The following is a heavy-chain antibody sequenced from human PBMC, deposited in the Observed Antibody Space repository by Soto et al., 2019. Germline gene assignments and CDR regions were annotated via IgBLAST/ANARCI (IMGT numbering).Heavy chain of an antibody. J-gene: IGHJ6*04. CDR1: GYTFTGYD. CDR2: MNPNSGNT. CDR3: ARQRNYSTLTPYSYFFRGLYA. V-gene: IGHV1-8*01. Sequence: ASVKVSWKASGYTFTGYDINWVRQATGQGLEWMGWMNPNSGNTGYAQKFQGRVTMTRNTSISTAYMELSSLRSEDTAVYYCARQRNYSTLTPYSYFFRGLYAWG. D-gene: IGHD6-25*01.